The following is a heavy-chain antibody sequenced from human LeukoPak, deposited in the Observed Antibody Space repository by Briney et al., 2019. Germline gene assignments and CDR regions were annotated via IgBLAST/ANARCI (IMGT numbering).Heavy chain of an antibody. V-gene: IGHV1-18*01. CDR1: GYTFTSYG. CDR2: ISAYNGNT. J-gene: IGHJ4*02. CDR3: AKRGGITGTKYFDY. D-gene: IGHD1-7*01. Sequence: ASVKVSCKASGYTFTSYGISWVRQAPGQGLEWMGWISAYNGNTNYAQKLQGRVTMTTDTSTSTAYMELRSLRSDDTAVYYCAKRGGITGTKYFDYWGQGTLVTVSS.